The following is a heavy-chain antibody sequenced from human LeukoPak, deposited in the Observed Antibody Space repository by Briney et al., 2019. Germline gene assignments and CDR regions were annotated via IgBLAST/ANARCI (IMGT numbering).Heavy chain of an antibody. D-gene: IGHD6-19*01. J-gene: IGHJ4*02. CDR2: INHSGST. CDR3: ADRAGSFDY. CDR1: GGSFSGYY. Sequence: SETQSLTCAVYGGSFSGYYWSWIRQPPGKGLEWIGEINHSGSTNYNPSLKSRVTISVDTSKNQFSLKLSSVTAADTAVYYCADRAGSFDYWGQGTLVTVSS. V-gene: IGHV4-34*01.